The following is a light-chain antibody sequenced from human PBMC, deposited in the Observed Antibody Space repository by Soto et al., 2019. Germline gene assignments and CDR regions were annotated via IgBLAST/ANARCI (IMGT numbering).Light chain of an antibody. Sequence: EIVLTQSPATLSLSPGERATLSCRASQSVSSYLAWYQQKPGQAPRLLIYDASNRATGIPARFSGSGSGTDFTLTISSLEPEDVAVYYCQQRSNWFLTFGGGTKVEIK. CDR1: QSVSSY. CDR2: DAS. J-gene: IGKJ4*01. V-gene: IGKV3-11*01. CDR3: QQRSNWFLT.